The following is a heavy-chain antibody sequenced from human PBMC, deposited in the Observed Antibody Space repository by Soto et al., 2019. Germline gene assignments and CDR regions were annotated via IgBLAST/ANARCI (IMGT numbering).Heavy chain of an antibody. J-gene: IGHJ4*02. CDR1: GYTFTGYY. V-gene: IGHV1-2*04. Sequence: ASVKVSCKASGYTFTGYYMHWVRQAPGQGLEWMGWINPNSGGTNYAQKFQGWVTMTRDTSISTAYMELSRLRSDDTAVYYCARDGYSSSWCSRQWLVRDRWYFDYWGQGTLVTV. CDR2: INPNSGGT. CDR3: ARDGYSSSWCSRQWLVRDRWYFDY. D-gene: IGHD6-13*01.